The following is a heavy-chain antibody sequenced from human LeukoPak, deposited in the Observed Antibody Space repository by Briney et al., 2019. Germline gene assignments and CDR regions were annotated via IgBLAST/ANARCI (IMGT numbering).Heavy chain of an antibody. Sequence: SETLSLTCTVSGGSISSYYWSWIRQPPGKGLEWIGYTYYSGSTNYNPSLKSRVTISVDTSKNQFSLKLSSVTAADTAVYYCARVKTTNWFDPWGQGTLVTVSS. V-gene: IGHV4-59*01. J-gene: IGHJ5*02. D-gene: IGHD1-14*01. CDR2: TYYSGST. CDR1: GGSISSYY. CDR3: ARVKTTNWFDP.